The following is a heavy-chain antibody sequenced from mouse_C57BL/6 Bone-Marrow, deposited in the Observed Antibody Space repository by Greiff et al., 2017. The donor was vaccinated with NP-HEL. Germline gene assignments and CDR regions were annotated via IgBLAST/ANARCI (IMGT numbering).Heavy chain of an antibody. Sequence: QVQLQQPGAELVMPGASVKLSCKASGYTFTSYWMHWVKQRPGQGLEWIGEIDPSDSYTNYTQKFKGKSTLTVDKSSSTAYMQLRSLTSKDSAVYYCAIYSSSQPYWGQGTLVTVSA. CDR1: GYTFTSYW. D-gene: IGHD1-1*01. V-gene: IGHV1-69*01. CDR3: AIYSSSQPY. J-gene: IGHJ3*01. CDR2: IDPSDSYT.